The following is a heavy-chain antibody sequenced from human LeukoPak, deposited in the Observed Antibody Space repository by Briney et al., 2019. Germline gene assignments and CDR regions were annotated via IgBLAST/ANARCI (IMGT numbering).Heavy chain of an antibody. CDR1: GYTFTSYA. D-gene: IGHD3-10*01. CDR2: INAGIGNT. J-gene: IGHJ4*02. V-gene: IGHV1-3*01. Sequence: GASVKVSCKASGYTFTSYAMHWVRQAPGQRLEWMGWINAGIGNTKYSQKFQGRVTITRDTSASTAYMELSSLRSEDTAVYYCARVGGSGSYYYLDYFDYWGQGTLVTVSS. CDR3: ARVGGSGSYYYLDYFDY.